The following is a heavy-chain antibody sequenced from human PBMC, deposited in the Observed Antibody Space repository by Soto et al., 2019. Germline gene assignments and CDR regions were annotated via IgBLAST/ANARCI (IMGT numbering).Heavy chain of an antibody. V-gene: IGHV1-18*01. CDR2: ISTSIGHT. J-gene: IGHJ5*02. CDR3: ARASYCSGGTCTNWFHP. D-gene: IGHD2-15*01. CDR1: GYTFNDYG. Sequence: QLVQSGPEVKKPGASVKVSCKASGYTFNDYGITWVRQAPGQGLEWVGWISTSIGHTNYAHSFQGRVTMTTDGSATTASMELRSLRSDDTAVYYCARASYCSGGTCTNWFHPWGQGTQVTVSS.